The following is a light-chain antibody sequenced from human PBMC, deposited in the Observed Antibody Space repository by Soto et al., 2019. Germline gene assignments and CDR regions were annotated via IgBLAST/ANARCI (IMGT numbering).Light chain of an antibody. J-gene: IGKJ1*01. Sequence: EIVLTQSPGTLSLSPGERATLSCRASQSVSSNYLAWYQQKPGQAPRLLIYGASSRATGIPDRFSGSGSGTDFTLTISRLEPEDFAVYYCQQYGSSPREFGQGTEVGIK. CDR3: QQYGSSPRE. V-gene: IGKV3-20*01. CDR1: QSVSSNY. CDR2: GAS.